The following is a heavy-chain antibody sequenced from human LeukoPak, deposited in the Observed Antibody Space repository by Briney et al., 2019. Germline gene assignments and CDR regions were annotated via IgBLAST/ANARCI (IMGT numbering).Heavy chain of an antibody. CDR3: AKDSAFYYIDV. D-gene: IGHD3-10*01. CDR2: ISGSDGTT. CDR1: GFTFSSYA. J-gene: IGHJ6*03. Sequence: GGSQRLSCAASGFTFSSYAMSWVRQAPGKGLEWVSSISGSDGTTYYADSVKGRFTISRDNSRNTLYLQMNSLRAEDTAIYYCAKDSAFYYIDVWGKGTTVIISS. V-gene: IGHV3-23*01.